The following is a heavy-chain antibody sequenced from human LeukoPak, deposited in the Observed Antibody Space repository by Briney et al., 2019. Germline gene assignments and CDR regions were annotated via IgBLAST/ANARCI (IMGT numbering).Heavy chain of an antibody. CDR1: GGSFSGYY. V-gene: IGHV4-34*01. Sequence: SETLSLTCAVYGGSFSGYYWSWIRQPPGKGLERIGEINHSGSTNYNPSLKSRVTISVDTSKNQFPLKLSSVTAADTAVYYCARLRGAPKLRDSLTGYGPRNWFDPWGQGTLVTVSS. CDR2: INHSGST. D-gene: IGHD3-9*01. J-gene: IGHJ5*02. CDR3: ARLRGAPKLRDSLTGYGPRNWFDP.